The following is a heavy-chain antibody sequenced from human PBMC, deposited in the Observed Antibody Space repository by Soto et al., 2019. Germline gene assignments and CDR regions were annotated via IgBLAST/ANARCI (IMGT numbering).Heavy chain of an antibody. D-gene: IGHD1-26*01. CDR1: GGTFSSFA. V-gene: IGHV1-69*06. J-gene: IGHJ3*02. CDR3: ARGQRAGGSYSAFDI. CDR2: IIPIFGTT. Sequence: QVQLVQSGAEVKKPGSSVKVSCKASGGTFSSFAISWVRQAPGQGLEWMGGIIPIFGTTNYAQKFQGRLTITADKSRSTAYMERSSLRSEDTAVYYCARGQRAGGSYSAFDIWGQGTMVTVSS.